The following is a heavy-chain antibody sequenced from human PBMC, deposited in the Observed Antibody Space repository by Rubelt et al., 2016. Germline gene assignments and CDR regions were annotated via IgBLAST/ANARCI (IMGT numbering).Heavy chain of an antibody. D-gene: IGHD6-13*01. J-gene: IGHJ5*02. CDR3: ARGKGDSSCWYWSAKPHDGVGVSRPGGWFDP. CDR2: IYYSGST. V-gene: IGHV4-39*07. Sequence: IGSIYYSGSTYYNPSLKSRVTISVDTSKNQFSLKLSSVTAADTAVYYCARGKGDSSCWYWSAKPHDGVGVSRPGGWFDPWGQGTLVTVSS.